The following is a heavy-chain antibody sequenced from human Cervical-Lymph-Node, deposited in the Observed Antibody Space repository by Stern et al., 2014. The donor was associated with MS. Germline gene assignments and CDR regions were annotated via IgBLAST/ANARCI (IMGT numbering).Heavy chain of an antibody. D-gene: IGHD2-15*01. Sequence: QLVQSGAEVKKPGASVKVSCKASGYTFTGYYLHWVRQAPGQGLEWVGWINPNSGATNFAQNFQGRVTMTGDTSISTAFMELTRLRSDDTAVYYCARVPATGNYKYYFDYWGQGTLVTVSS. J-gene: IGHJ4*02. CDR2: INPNSGAT. V-gene: IGHV1-2*02. CDR1: GYTFTGYY. CDR3: ARVPATGNYKYYFDY.